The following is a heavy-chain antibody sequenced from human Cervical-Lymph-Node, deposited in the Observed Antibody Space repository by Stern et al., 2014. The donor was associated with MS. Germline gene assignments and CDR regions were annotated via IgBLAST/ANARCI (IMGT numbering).Heavy chain of an antibody. D-gene: IGHD3-10*01. V-gene: IGHV3-30*03. CDR3: VPGSGAFDY. CDR1: GFTFRRYA. CDR2: ISYDGNKE. J-gene: IGHJ4*02. Sequence: VQLVESGGGVVQPGRSLRLSCAASGFTFRRYAMHWVRQAPGKGLECVAIISYDGNKEDYVDSVRGRFTISRDNSKNTLYLQMNSLRTEDTAVYYCVPGSGAFDYWGQGTLVTVSS.